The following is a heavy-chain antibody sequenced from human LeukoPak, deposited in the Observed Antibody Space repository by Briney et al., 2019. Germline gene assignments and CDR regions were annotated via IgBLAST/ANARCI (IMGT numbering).Heavy chain of an antibody. CDR2: ISFDGSDK. Sequence: HPGRSLRLSCAASGFTFSSYGMHWVRQAPGKGLEWVAVISFDGSDKYYADSVKGRFTISRDNSKNTLYLLMNSLRVEDTAVYYCANGMTTLDYWGQGTLVTVSS. CDR1: GFTFSSYG. V-gene: IGHV3-30*18. D-gene: IGHD4-11*01. J-gene: IGHJ4*02. CDR3: ANGMTTLDY.